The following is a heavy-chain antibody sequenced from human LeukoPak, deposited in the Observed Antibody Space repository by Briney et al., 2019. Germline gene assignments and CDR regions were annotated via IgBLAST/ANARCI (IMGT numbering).Heavy chain of an antibody. CDR1: GYSFTSYC. J-gene: IGHJ3*02. Sequence: GESLKISCKGSGYSFTSYCTGWVRQMPGKDLEWMGIIYPGDSDTRYSPSFQGQVTISADKSISTAYLQWSSLKASDTAMYYCARPPSHSDAFDIWGQGTMVTVSS. V-gene: IGHV5-51*01. CDR3: ARPPSHSDAFDI. CDR2: IYPGDSDT.